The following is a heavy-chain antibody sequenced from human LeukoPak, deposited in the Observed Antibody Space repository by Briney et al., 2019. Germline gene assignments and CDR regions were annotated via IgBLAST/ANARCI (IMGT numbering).Heavy chain of an antibody. CDR3: ARVMRELYFDY. J-gene: IGHJ4*02. Sequence: GASVKVSCKASGYTFTSYGISWVRQAPGQGLEWMGWISAYNGNTNYAQKLQGRVTMTTDTSTSTAYMELSRLRSDDTAVYYCARVMRELYFDYWGQGTLVTVSS. CDR2: ISAYNGNT. V-gene: IGHV1-18*01. CDR1: GYTFTSYG. D-gene: IGHD1-26*01.